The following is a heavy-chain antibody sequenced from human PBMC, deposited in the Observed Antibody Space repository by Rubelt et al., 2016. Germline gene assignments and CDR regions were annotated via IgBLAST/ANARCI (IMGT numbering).Heavy chain of an antibody. CDR2: ISSSGSTI. Sequence: GKGLEWVSYISSSGSTIYYADSVKGRFTISRDNAKNSLYLQMNSLRAEDTAVYYCARVGAIYIVGGGMDVWGQGTTVTVSS. J-gene: IGHJ6*02. D-gene: IGHD2-15*01. V-gene: IGHV3-11*01. CDR3: ARVGAIYIVGGGMDV.